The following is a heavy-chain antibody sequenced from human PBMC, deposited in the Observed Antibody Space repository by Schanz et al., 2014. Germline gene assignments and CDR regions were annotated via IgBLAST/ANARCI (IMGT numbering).Heavy chain of an antibody. Sequence: EVQLVESGGSLVQPGGSLRLSCAASGFIFDDYGMSWVRQVPGKGLEWVSGINWNGGDTSYADSVKGRFIISRDNAKNSLYLEMNSLRAEDTAGYYCAKQHGVIQQVSDYWGQGTLVTVSS. V-gene: IGHV3-20*04. D-gene: IGHD3-22*01. J-gene: IGHJ4*02. CDR3: AKQHGVIQQVSDY. CDR2: INWNGGDT. CDR1: GFIFDDYG.